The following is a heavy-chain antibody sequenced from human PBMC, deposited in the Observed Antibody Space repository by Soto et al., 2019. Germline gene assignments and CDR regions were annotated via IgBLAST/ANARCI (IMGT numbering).Heavy chain of an antibody. CDR1: GLTFSNYA. V-gene: IGHV3-23*01. J-gene: IGHJ4*02. D-gene: IGHD1-7*01. CDR2: MSGSSSTT. CDR3: AKNQERELPRVIDF. Sequence: EVRLLESGGGLVKPGGSLRLSCATSGLTFSNYAMSWVRQAPGGGLGWVSSMSGSSSTTSYADSVSGRFTISRDRSKTTLYLQMSSLRAEDTALYYCAKNQERELPRVIDFWGQGTLVTVSS.